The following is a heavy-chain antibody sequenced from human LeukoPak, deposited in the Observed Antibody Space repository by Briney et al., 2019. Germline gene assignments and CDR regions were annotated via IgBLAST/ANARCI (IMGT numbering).Heavy chain of an antibody. D-gene: IGHD3-22*01. CDR1: GSTVSSNY. CDR3: ARSHGYYDSSGSLGAFDI. V-gene: IGHV3-66*02. Sequence: GGSLRLSCAASGSTVSSNYMSLVRQAPGKGLEWVSVICSGGSTYYADSVKGRFTISRDNCKNTLYLQMNSLKAEDTAVYYCARSHGYYDSSGSLGAFDIWGQGTMVTVSS. J-gene: IGHJ3*02. CDR2: ICSGGST.